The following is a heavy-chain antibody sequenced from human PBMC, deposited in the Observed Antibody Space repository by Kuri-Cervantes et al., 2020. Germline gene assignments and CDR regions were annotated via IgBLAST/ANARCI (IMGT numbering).Heavy chain of an antibody. D-gene: IGHD6-25*01. CDR2: IKQDGSEK. CDR3: ARAPKAEY. Sequence: GGSLRLSCAASGFTFSSYSMNWVRQAPGKGLEWVANIKQDGSEKYYVDSVKGRFTISRDNAKNSLYLQMNSLRAEDTAVYYCARAPKAEYWGQGTLVTVSS. J-gene: IGHJ4*02. CDR1: GFTFSSYS. V-gene: IGHV3-7*01.